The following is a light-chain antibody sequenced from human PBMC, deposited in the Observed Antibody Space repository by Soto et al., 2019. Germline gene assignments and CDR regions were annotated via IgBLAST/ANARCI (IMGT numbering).Light chain of an antibody. CDR3: QQSYRNTLS. V-gene: IGKV1-39*01. J-gene: IGKJ4*01. CDR2: ASS. CDR1: QSIYTY. Sequence: DIQLTQSPSSLSASVGDRVTINCRASQSIYTYLNWFQLKPGKGPKLLIFASSTLQSGVPSRFSGSGSGADFSRTVSSLQPEDFATYYCQQSYRNTLSFGGGTRV.